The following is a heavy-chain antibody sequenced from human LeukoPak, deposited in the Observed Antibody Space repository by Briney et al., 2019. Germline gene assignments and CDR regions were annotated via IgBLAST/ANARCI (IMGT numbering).Heavy chain of an antibody. CDR3: ARLPGSYRVDY. D-gene: IGHD4-11*01. Sequence: ASVKVSCKASGYTFTGYYMHWVRQAPGQGLEWMAWINPNTGATNYAQRFQGRVTLTTDTSISTAYMELSSLRSDDTAVYYCARLPGSYRVDYWGQGTLVTVSS. CDR1: GYTFTGYY. CDR2: INPNTGAT. V-gene: IGHV1-2*02. J-gene: IGHJ4*02.